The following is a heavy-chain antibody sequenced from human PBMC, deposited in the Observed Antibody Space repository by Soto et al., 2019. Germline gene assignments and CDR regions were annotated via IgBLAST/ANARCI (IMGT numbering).Heavy chain of an antibody. CDR3: AKDLRGDYPSHVVMIGGVQAAYH. Sequence: EVQLLESGGGLVQPGGSLRLSCAASGFTFSTYGMNWVRQAPGKGLEWVSAISGSGGSTYYADSVKGRFTISRDKSKNTLYLQLNSLRAEDTAVYYCAKDLRGDYPSHVVMIGGVQAAYHWGQGTLVTVSS. J-gene: IGHJ5*02. CDR1: GFTFSTYG. V-gene: IGHV3-23*01. D-gene: IGHD2-8*02. CDR2: ISGSGGST.